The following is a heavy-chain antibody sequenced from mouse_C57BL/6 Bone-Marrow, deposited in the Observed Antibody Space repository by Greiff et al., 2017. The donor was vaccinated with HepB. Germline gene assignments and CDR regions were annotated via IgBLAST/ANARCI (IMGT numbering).Heavy chain of an antibody. CDR1: GFSLTSYG. J-gene: IGHJ1*03. D-gene: IGHD3-2*02. CDR2: IWSGGST. V-gene: IGHV2-2*01. Sequence: QVQLKESGPGLVQPSQSLSITCTVSGFSLTSYGVHWVRQSPGKGLEWLGVIWSGGSTDYNAAFISRLSISKDNSKSQVFFKMNSLQADDTSIYYCAGNRRGGYFDVWGTGTTVTVSS. CDR3: AGNRRGGYFDV.